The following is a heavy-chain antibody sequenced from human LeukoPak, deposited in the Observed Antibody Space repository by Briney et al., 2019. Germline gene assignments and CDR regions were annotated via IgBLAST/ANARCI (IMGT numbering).Heavy chain of an antibody. CDR2: INHSGST. CDR1: GFTFSSYW. J-gene: IGHJ4*02. Sequence: PGGSLRLSCAASGFTFSSYWMSWVRQAPGKGLEWIGEINHSGSTNYNPSLKSRVTISVDTSKNRFSLKLSSVTAADTAVYYCARPVSGSSGWYYNYWGQGTLVTVSS. D-gene: IGHD6-19*01. CDR3: ARPVSGSSGWYYNY. V-gene: IGHV4-34*01.